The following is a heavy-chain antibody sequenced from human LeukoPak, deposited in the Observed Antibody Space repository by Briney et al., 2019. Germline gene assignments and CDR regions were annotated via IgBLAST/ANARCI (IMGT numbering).Heavy chain of an antibody. J-gene: IGHJ2*01. CDR2: IYYNGRT. CDR3: AELRPGYWYFDL. V-gene: IGHV4-39*07. D-gene: IGHD1-14*01. Sequence: SETLSLTCTVSGGSISSSSYYWGWIRQPPGKGLEWIGSIYYNGRTYYSPSLKSRGTISVDTSNNQFSLKLSSVTAADTAVYYCAELRPGYWYFDLWGRGTLVTVSS. CDR1: GGSISSSSYY.